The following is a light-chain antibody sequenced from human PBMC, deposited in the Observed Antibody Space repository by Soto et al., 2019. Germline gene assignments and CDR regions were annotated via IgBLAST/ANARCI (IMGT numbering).Light chain of an antibody. Sequence: ELVMTQSPATLSVSPGERATLSCRASQRISSTYLAWYQQKPGQAPRLLIYDASNRATGIPARFSGSGSGTDFTLTISSLEPEDFAVYYCQQRSNWPPWTFGQGTKVDI. CDR2: DAS. V-gene: IGKV3-11*01. J-gene: IGKJ1*01. CDR3: QQRSNWPPWT. CDR1: QRISSTY.